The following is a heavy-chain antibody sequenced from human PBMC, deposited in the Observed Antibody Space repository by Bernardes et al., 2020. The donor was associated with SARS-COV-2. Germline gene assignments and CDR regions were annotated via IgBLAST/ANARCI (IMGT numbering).Heavy chain of an antibody. D-gene: IGHD6-13*01. CDR2: ISWNGGSV. Sequence: GGSLRLSCVVSGFIFDDYAMHWVRQPPGKGLEWVSSISWNGGSVGYADSVKGRFTVSRDNAKNSLFLEMNSLRVEDTALYYCVRDESAIAAAGTNFDSWGLGTLVTVSS. J-gene: IGHJ4*02. V-gene: IGHV3-9*01. CDR1: GFIFDDYA. CDR3: VRDESAIAAAGTNFDS.